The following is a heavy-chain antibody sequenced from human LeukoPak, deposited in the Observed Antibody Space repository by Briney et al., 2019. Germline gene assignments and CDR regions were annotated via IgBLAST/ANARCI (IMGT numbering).Heavy chain of an antibody. J-gene: IGHJ4*02. V-gene: IGHV4-31*03. D-gene: IGHD3-22*01. Sequence: SSETLSLTCTVSGGSISSGGYYWSWIRQHPGKGLEWIGYIYYSGSTYYNPSLKSRVTISVDTSKNQFSLKLSSVTAADTAVYYCARSSSGLFDYWGQGTLVTVSS. CDR1: GGSISSGGYY. CDR3: ARSSSGLFDY. CDR2: IYYSGST.